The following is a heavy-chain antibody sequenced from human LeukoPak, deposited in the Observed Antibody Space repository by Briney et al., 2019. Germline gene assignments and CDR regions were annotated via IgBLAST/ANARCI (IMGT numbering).Heavy chain of an antibody. V-gene: IGHV1-18*01. Sequence: ASVKVSCKASGYTFTSYAISWVRQAPGQGLEWMGWISTYNGNTNYAQKLQGRVTMTTDTSTTTAYMELSRLRSDDTAVYYCARDRDPSSPYDAFDIWGQGTMVTVSS. D-gene: IGHD3-10*01. J-gene: IGHJ3*02. CDR3: ARDRDPSSPYDAFDI. CDR1: GYTFTSYA. CDR2: ISTYNGNT.